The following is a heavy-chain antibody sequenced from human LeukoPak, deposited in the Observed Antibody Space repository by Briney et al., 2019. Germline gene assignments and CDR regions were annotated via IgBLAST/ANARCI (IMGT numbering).Heavy chain of an antibody. V-gene: IGHV4-31*03. J-gene: IGHJ6*02. CDR1: GGSISSGGYY. Sequence: PSETLSLTCTVSGGSISSGGYYWSWIRQHPGKGLEWIGYIYYSGSTYYNPSLKSRVTISVDTSKNQFSLKLSSVTAADTAVYYCARDSDTGRTPYGMDVWGQGTTVTVSS. D-gene: IGHD2-8*02. CDR2: IYYSGST. CDR3: ARDSDTGRTPYGMDV.